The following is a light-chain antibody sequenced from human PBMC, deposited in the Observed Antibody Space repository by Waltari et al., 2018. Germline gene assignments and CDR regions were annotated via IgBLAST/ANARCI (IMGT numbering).Light chain of an antibody. Sequence: DIQMTQSPSSLSASVGDTVTITCRASQGVSSSLNWFQQKPGKAPNLLIFAASSLESGVPSRFSGSGSGTEFTLIISSLQPEDFATYYCLQHDSYPLTFGGGTKVEI. J-gene: IGKJ4*01. CDR1: QGVSSS. CDR2: AAS. CDR3: LQHDSYPLT. V-gene: IGKV1-17*01.